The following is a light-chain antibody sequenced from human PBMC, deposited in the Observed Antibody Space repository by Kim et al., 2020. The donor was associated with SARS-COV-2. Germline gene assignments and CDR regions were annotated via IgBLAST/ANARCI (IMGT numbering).Light chain of an antibody. J-gene: IGLJ1*01. Sequence: VPNSCTGSSANIGAGYDVHWYQQLPGTAPKLLIYGNSNRPSGVPDRFSGSKSGTSASLAITGLQAEDEADYYCQSYDSSLSGFYVFGTGTKVTVL. CDR2: GNS. CDR3: QSYDSSLSGFYV. V-gene: IGLV1-40*01. CDR1: SANIGAGYD.